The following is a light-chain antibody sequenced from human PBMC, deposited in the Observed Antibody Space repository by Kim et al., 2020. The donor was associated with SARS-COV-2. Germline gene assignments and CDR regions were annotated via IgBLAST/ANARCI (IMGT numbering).Light chain of an antibody. Sequence: DIQMTQSPPSLSASVGDRVTITCQASQDISNYLNWYQQKPGKAPKLLIYEASNLETGVPSRFSGSGSGTDFTFTISSLQPEDIATYYCQQYDNLPSFGQGTRLEIK. V-gene: IGKV1-33*01. CDR2: EAS. CDR3: QQYDNLPS. J-gene: IGKJ5*01. CDR1: QDISNY.